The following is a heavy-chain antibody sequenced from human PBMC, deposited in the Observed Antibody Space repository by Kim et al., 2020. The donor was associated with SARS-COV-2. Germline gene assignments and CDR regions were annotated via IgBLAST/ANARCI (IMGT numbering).Heavy chain of an antibody. CDR3: AAERLGGQGVFDY. V-gene: IGHV1-58*01. CDR2: IVVGSGNT. D-gene: IGHD6-19*01. Sequence: SVKVSCKASGFTFTSSAVQWVRQARGQRLEWIGWIVVGSGNTNYAQKFQERVTITRDMSTSTAYMELSSLRSEDTAVYYCAAERLGGQGVFDYWGQGTLVTVSS. CDR1: GFTFTSSA. J-gene: IGHJ4*02.